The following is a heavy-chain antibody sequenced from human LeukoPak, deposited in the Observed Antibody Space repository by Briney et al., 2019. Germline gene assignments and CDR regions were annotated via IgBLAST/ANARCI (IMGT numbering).Heavy chain of an antibody. CDR1: GFTFSSYA. D-gene: IGHD1-7*01. J-gene: IGHJ4*02. V-gene: IGHV3-23*01. CDR2: ISGSGGST. Sequence: GGSLRLSCAASGFTFSSYAMSWVRQAPGKGLEWVSAISGSGGSTYYADSVKGRFTISRDNSKNTLYLQMNSLRAEDTAVYYCALLSLTGTTVRAPFDYWGQGTLVTVS. CDR3: ALLSLTGTTVRAPFDY.